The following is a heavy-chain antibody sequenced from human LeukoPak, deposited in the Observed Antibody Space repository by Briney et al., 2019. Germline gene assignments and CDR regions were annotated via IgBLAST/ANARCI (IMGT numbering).Heavy chain of an antibody. V-gene: IGHV3-48*03. CDR2: ISTSGSTI. J-gene: IGHJ5*02. CDR1: GFTFSSFE. Sequence: GGSLRLSCAASGFTFSSFEMNWVRPAPGTGLEWVSYISTSGSTIYYADSVKGRFTISRDNANNSLSLHMNGLRVEDTAIYYCVRDETFSAWGQGTLVTVSS. CDR3: VRDETFSA. D-gene: IGHD3-16*01.